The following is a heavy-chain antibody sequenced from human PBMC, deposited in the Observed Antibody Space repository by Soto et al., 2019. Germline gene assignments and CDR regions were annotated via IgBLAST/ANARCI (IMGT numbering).Heavy chain of an antibody. Sequence: QVQLQEPGPRLVEPSHTLSLTCTVSGASISNGYYSWSWIRQSPGTGLEWIGHIHSGGTTYSNPSLKSRLTISVDMSKNQLSLKLISLTAADTAVYYCARGPSGDKVDYWGQGTLVTVSS. V-gene: IGHV4-30-4*01. CDR3: ARGPSGDKVDY. CDR2: IHSGGTT. D-gene: IGHD1-26*01. CDR1: GASISNGYYS. J-gene: IGHJ4*02.